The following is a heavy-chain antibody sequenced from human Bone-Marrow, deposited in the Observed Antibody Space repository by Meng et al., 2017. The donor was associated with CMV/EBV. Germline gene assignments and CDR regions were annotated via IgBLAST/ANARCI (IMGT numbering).Heavy chain of an antibody. D-gene: IGHD3-10*01. Sequence: GESLKIYCAASGFTFDNYGMSWVRQAPGKGLEWVSGISWNGGNTTYADSVKGRFTISRDNAKNSLYLQMNSLRAEDTALYHWARRGSVFYGMDVWGQGTTVTVSS. CDR1: GFTFDNYG. CDR2: ISWNGGNT. J-gene: IGHJ6*02. CDR3: ARRGSVFYGMDV. V-gene: IGHV3-20*01.